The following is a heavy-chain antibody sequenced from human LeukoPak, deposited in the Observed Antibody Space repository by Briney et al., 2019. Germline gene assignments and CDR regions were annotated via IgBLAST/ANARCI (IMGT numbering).Heavy chain of an antibody. Sequence: GGSLRLSCAASGFTFSSYDMHWVRQATGKGLGWVSAIGTAGDPYYPGSAKGRFTISRENAKNSLYLQMNSLRAGDTAVYYCARGYCSGGSCYFYGMDVWGKGTTVTVSS. CDR1: GFTFSSYD. D-gene: IGHD2-15*01. CDR3: ARGYCSGGSCYFYGMDV. V-gene: IGHV3-13*05. CDR2: IGTAGDP. J-gene: IGHJ6*04.